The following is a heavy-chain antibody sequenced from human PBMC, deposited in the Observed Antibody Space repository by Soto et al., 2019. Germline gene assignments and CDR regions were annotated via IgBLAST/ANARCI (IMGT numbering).Heavy chain of an antibody. V-gene: IGHV3-7*01. Sequence: EVQVVESGGGLVQPGGSLRLSCEASGFTFSSYWMTWVRQAPGKGLEWVANIKQDGSEKYYVDSVKGRFTISRDNAKNSLYRQMNSLRAEDTAVYSCARAGSNYFASGCYLPYYMDVWGKGTTVTVSS. CDR3: ARAGSNYFASGCYLPYYMDV. J-gene: IGHJ6*03. CDR2: IKQDGSEK. D-gene: IGHD3-10*01. CDR1: GFTFSSYW.